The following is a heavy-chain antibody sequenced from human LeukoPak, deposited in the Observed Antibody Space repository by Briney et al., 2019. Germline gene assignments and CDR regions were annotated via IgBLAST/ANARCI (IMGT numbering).Heavy chain of an antibody. J-gene: IGHJ4*02. CDR3: ARLDYGVFFDY. CDR2: IIPILGIA. CDR1: GGTFSSYT. Sequence: SVKVSCKASGGTFSSYTISWVRQAPGQGLEWMGRIIPILGIANYAQKFQGRVTVTADKSTSTAYMELSSLRSEDTAVYYCARLDYGVFFDYWGQGTLVTVSS. V-gene: IGHV1-69*02. D-gene: IGHD4-17*01.